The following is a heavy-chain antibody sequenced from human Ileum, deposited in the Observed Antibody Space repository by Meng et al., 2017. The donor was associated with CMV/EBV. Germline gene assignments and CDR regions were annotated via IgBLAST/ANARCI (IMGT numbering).Heavy chain of an antibody. CDR3: ARQQGHFDSPMAYFDS. J-gene: IGHJ4*02. V-gene: IGHV3-30*04. CDR1: GLSFETYA. D-gene: IGHD3-9*01. CDR2: ISIYGRNK. Sequence: GESLKISCTASGLSFETYAMDWVRQSPGKGLECVAIISIYGRNKYYADSVKGRFTISSDDSKNTVYLEMNSLRPEDTAIYYCARQQGHFDSPMAYFDSWGQGTLVTVSS.